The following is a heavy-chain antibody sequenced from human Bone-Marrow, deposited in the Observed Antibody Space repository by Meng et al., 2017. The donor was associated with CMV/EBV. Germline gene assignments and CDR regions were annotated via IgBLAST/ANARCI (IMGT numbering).Heavy chain of an antibody. Sequence: GGSLRLSCAACGFTFSSYAIHWVRQAPGKGLEWVAVILYDGSNKYYADSVKGRFTISRDNSKNTLYLQMNSLRAEDTAVYYCARVIAISPYGMDVWGQGTTVTVSS. V-gene: IGHV3-30-3*01. J-gene: IGHJ6*02. D-gene: IGHD3-3*01. CDR3: ARVIAISPYGMDV. CDR1: GFTFSSYA. CDR2: ILYDGSNK.